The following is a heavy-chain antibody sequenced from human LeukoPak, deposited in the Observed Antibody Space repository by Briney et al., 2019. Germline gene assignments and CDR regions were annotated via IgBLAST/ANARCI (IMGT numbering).Heavy chain of an antibody. CDR1: GFTFSTFA. CDR2: IFPSGGEI. J-gene: IGHJ4*02. V-gene: IGHV3-23*01. CDR3: ATYRQVLLPFES. Sequence: GGSLRLSCAASGFTFSTFAVIWVRQPPGKGLEWVSSIFPSGGEIHYADSVRGRFTISRDNSKSTLSLQMNSLRAEDTAIYYCATYRQVLLPFESWGQGTLVTVSS. D-gene: IGHD2-8*02.